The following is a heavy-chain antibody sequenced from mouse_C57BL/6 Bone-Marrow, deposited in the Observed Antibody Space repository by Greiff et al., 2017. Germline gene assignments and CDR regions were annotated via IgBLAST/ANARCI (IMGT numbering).Heavy chain of an antibody. CDR3: ARSFGYPFAY. Sequence: QVQLQQSGAELVRPGTSVKMSCKASGYTFTNYWIGWAKQRPGHGLEWIGDIYPGGGYTNYNEKFKGKATLTADKSSSTAYMPVSSLTAEDSAIYYCARSFGYPFAYWGQGTLVTVSA. J-gene: IGHJ3*01. D-gene: IGHD1-2*01. CDR1: GYTFTNYW. V-gene: IGHV1-63*01. CDR2: IYPGGGYT.